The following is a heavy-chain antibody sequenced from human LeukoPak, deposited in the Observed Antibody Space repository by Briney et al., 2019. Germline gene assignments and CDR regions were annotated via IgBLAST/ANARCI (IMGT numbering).Heavy chain of an antibody. CDR2: INSDGSST. J-gene: IGHJ4*02. D-gene: IGHD3-10*01. CDR3: ARDQPDYYGSGSYPH. V-gene: IGHV3-74*01. Sequence: GGSLRLSCAASGFTFSSYWMHWVRQAPGKGLVWVSRINSDGSSTSYADSVKGRFTISRDNAKNTLHLQMNSLRAEDTAVYYCARDQPDYYGSGSYPHWGQGTLVTVSS. CDR1: GFTFSSYW.